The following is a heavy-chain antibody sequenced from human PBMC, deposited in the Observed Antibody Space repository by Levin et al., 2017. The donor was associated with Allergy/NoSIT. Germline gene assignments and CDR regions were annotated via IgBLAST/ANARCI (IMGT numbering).Heavy chain of an antibody. D-gene: IGHD3-3*01. V-gene: IGHV5-51*01. CDR3: AVVVIRFFEWLEPPDY. CDR2: IYPGDSDT. CDR1: GISFTNHW. J-gene: IGHJ4*02. Sequence: GESLKISCQVSGISFTNHWIGWVRQMPGKGLEWMGIIYPGDSDTRYSPSFQGQVTISSDTSIRTAFLQWNSLKASDTATYYCAVVVIRFFEWLEPPDYWGQGTLVTVSS.